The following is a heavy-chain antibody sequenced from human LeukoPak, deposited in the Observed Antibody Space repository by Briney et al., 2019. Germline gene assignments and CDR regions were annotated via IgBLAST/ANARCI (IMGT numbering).Heavy chain of an antibody. V-gene: IGHV4-34*01. D-gene: IGHD1-1*01. CDR3: ASRQLGSIFLDI. CDR1: GGSFSGYY. CDR2: INHSGST. J-gene: IGHJ3*02. Sequence: PSETLSLTCAVYGGSFSGYYWSWIRQPPGKGLEWIGEINHSGSTNYNPSLKSRVTISVDTSKNQFSLKLSSVTAADTAVYYCASRQLGSIFLDIWGQGTMVTVSS.